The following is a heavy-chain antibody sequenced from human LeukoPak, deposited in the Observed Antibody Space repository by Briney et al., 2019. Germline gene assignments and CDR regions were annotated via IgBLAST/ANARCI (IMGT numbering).Heavy chain of an antibody. CDR1: GFTFSSYA. Sequence: PGGSLRLSCAASGFTFSSYAMSWVRQAPGKGLEWIGSIYYSGSTYYNPSLKSRVTISVDTSKNQFSLKLGSVTAADTAVYYCARLRVVPAARFDYWGQGTLVTVSS. V-gene: IGHV4-39*01. CDR2: IYYSGST. CDR3: ARLRVVPAARFDY. D-gene: IGHD2-2*01. J-gene: IGHJ4*02.